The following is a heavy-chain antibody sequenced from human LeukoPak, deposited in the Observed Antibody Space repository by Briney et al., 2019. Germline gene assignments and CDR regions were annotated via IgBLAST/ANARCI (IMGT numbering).Heavy chain of an antibody. CDR3: ARYHLRWSLPFDAFDI. CDR1: GYTFTSYG. CDR2: ISAYNGNT. V-gene: IGHV1-18*01. Sequence: ASVKVSCKASGYTFTSYGISWVQQAPGQGLEWMGWISAYNGNTNYAQKLQGRVTMTTDTSTSTAYMELRSLRSDDTAVYYCARYHLRWSLPFDAFDIWGQGTMVTVSS. J-gene: IGHJ3*02. D-gene: IGHD2-21*01.